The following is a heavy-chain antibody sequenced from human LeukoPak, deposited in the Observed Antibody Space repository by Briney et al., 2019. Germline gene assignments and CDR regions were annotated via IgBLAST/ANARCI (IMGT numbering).Heavy chain of an antibody. CDR2: ISGSGSAI. V-gene: IGHV3-48*03. CDR1: GFTFSSYE. D-gene: IGHD6-13*01. CDR3: ARSVQGVATTASWSYFDH. J-gene: IGHJ2*01. Sequence: GGSLCPSRAASGFTFSSYEMNWVRQAPGKGLEWVSYISGSGSAIYYANSVKGRFTISRDNAKNSLYLQMNSLRAEDTAVYYCARSVQGVATTASWSYFDHWGRGTLVTVSS.